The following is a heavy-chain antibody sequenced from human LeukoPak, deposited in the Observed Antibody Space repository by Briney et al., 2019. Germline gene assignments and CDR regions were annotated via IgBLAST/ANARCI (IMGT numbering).Heavy chain of an antibody. Sequence: SETLSLTCTVSGGSINSSNYYWGWIRQPPGKGLEWIGSIYYSGSTYCNPSLKSRVSISVDTSKDQFSLKLSSVTAADTAVYYCARHRDSSGWYDFDYWGQGTLVTVSS. CDR1: GGSINSSNYY. D-gene: IGHD6-19*01. CDR2: IYYSGST. V-gene: IGHV4-39*01. J-gene: IGHJ4*02. CDR3: ARHRDSSGWYDFDY.